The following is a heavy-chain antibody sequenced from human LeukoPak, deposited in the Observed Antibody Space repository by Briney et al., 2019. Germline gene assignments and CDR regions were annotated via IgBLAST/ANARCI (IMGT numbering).Heavy chain of an antibody. D-gene: IGHD3-16*01. CDR1: GFTFSDYY. CDR3: ARVYIWGRRGFYTSYFDY. V-gene: IGHV3-11*06. J-gene: IGHJ4*02. CDR2: ISSSSIYT. Sequence: NAGGSLRLSCAASGFTFSDYYMSWIRQAPGKGLEWVSDISSSSIYTNYADSVKGRFTISRDNSKNTLYLQMGSLRAEDMAVYYCARVYIWGRRGFYTSYFDYWGQGALVSVSS.